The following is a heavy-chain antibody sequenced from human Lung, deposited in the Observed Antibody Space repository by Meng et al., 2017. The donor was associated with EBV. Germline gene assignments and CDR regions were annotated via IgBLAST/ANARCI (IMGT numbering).Heavy chain of an antibody. CDR2: IYHSGNT. Sequence: REAGPGLVKPSGSPSLTGSVYGGSISSSDWWSWVRQPPGKGLEWIGEIYHSGNTIYNPSLKSRVTISVDKSKNQFSLKVNSVTAADTAVYYCASLAAAGWFDPWGQGTLVTVSS. D-gene: IGHD6-13*01. CDR3: ASLAAAGWFDP. V-gene: IGHV4-4*02. CDR1: GGSISSSDW. J-gene: IGHJ5*02.